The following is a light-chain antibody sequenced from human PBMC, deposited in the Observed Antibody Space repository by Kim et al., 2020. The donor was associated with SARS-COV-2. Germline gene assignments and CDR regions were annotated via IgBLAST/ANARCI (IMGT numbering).Light chain of an antibody. CDR2: RNN. V-gene: IGLV1-47*01. Sequence: QSVLTQPPSASGTPGQRVTISCSGSSSNIGSNFVFWYQQLPGAAPKLLIYRNNKRPSGIPDRFSGSKSGTSASLAISGLRSDDEATYYCTAWDESLSGSWVFGGGTQLTVL. CDR3: TAWDESLSGSWV. J-gene: IGLJ3*02. CDR1: SSNIGSNF.